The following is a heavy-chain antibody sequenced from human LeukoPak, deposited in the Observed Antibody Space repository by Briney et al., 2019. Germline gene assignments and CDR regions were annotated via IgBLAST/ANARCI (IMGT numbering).Heavy chain of an antibody. V-gene: IGHV1-69*04. CDR2: IIPLLGIS. D-gene: IGHD3-10*01. J-gene: IGHJ5*02. CDR3: ASDHGSGSYYISGWFDP. Sequence: SVNVSCKASRGTFSSYAISWVRQAPGQGHEGMGSIIPLLGISNYAQNFQGRLTITADKSTSTDYMELSSLRSEDTTVYYCASDHGSGSYYISGWFDPWGQGTLVTVSS. CDR1: RGTFSSYA.